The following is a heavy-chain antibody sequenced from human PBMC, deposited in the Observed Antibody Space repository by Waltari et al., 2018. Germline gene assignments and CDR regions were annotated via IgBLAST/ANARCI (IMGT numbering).Heavy chain of an antibody. Sequence: EVQLVESGGGLVQPGGSLRLSCAASGFTFSSYSMNWVRQAPGKGLEWVSYISSSSSTIYYADSVKGRFTISRDNAKNSLYRQMNSLRAEDTAVYYCARGLLGYCSSTSCHYYYYGMDVWGQGTTVTVSS. V-gene: IGHV3-48*01. D-gene: IGHD2-2*01. CDR3: ARGLLGYCSSTSCHYYYYGMDV. CDR1: GFTFSSYS. CDR2: ISSSSSTI. J-gene: IGHJ6*02.